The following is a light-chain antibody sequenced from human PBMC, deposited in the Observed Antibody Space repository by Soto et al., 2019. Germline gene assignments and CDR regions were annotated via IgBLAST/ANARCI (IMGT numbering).Light chain of an antibody. V-gene: IGLV2-11*01. CDR3: CSYAGSYTEI. CDR1: SNDVGYYDY. CDR2: DVN. Sequence: QSVLTQPRAVSGSPGQSVTISCTGTSNDVGYYDYVSWYQQHPGKAPRLMIYDVNKRPSGVPDRFSGSKSANRASLTISGLQADDEADYYCCSYAGSYTEIFGGGTKVTVL. J-gene: IGLJ2*01.